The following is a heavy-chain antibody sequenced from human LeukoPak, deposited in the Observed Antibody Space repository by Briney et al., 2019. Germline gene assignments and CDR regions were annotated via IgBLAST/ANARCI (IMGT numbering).Heavy chain of an antibody. CDR1: GFTVGRNY. CDR3: ASRSVSSRYGDFDY. J-gene: IGHJ4*02. CDR2: INTDGSA. D-gene: IGHD6-25*01. Sequence: PGGSLRLSCAASGFTVGRNYMGWVRQAPGKGLEWVSIINTDGSANYADSVKGRFTISRDNSKNTLYLQMNNLRAEDAAVYYCASRSVSSRYGDFDYWGQGTLVTVSS. V-gene: IGHV3-53*01.